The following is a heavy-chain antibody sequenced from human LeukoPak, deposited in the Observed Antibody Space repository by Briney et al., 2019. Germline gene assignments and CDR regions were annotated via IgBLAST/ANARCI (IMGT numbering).Heavy chain of an antibody. CDR3: TTGIQLWSPADY. CDR1: RFTFSNAW. V-gene: IGHV3-15*01. Sequence: GGSLRLSCAASRFTFSNAWMSWVRQAPGKGLEWVGRIKSKTDGGTTDYAAPVKGRFTVSRDDSKNTLYLQMNSLKTEDTAVYYCTTGIQLWSPADYWGQGTLVTISS. D-gene: IGHD5-18*01. CDR2: IKSKTDGGTT. J-gene: IGHJ4*02.